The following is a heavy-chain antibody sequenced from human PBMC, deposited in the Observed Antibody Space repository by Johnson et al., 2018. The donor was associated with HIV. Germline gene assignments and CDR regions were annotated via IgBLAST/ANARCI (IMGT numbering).Heavy chain of an antibody. Sequence: VQLVESGGGLVQPGRSLRLSCAASGFTFDDYGMSWVRQAPGKGLEWVGRIKSKTDGGTTDHDAPVKGRFTVSRDYSKSPLYLQMNSLKTEYTAVYYCTTRFIAARAFDIWGQGTMVTVSS. CDR3: TTRFIAARAFDI. D-gene: IGHD6-6*01. J-gene: IGHJ3*02. V-gene: IGHV3-15*01. CDR2: IKSKTDGGTT. CDR1: GFTFDDYG.